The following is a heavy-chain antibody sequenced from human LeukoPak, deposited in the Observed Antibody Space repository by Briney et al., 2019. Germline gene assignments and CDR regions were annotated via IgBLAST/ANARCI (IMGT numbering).Heavy chain of an antibody. Sequence: PSETLSLTCTVSGGSISSYYWSWIRQPAGKGLEWIGRIYTSGSTNYNPSLKSRVTMSVDTSKNQFSLKLSSVTAADTAVYYCARVKVEVAATIHYYYYYYMDVWGKGTTVTISS. CDR1: GGSISSYY. CDR3: ARVKVEVAATIHYYYYYYMDV. CDR2: IYTSGST. J-gene: IGHJ6*03. V-gene: IGHV4-4*07. D-gene: IGHD2-15*01.